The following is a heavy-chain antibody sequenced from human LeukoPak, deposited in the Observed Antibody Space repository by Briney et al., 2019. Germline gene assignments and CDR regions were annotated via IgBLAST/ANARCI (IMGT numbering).Heavy chain of an antibody. Sequence: SETLSLTCTVSGYSISSGYYWGWIRQPPGKGLEWIGYIYSSGITKYNPSLKSRVTISIHTSKNQFSLKLSSVTAADTAVYYCARDRSPDYWGQGTLVTVSS. CDR1: GYSISSGYY. V-gene: IGHV4-61*01. CDR3: ARDRSPDY. CDR2: IYSSGIT. J-gene: IGHJ4*02.